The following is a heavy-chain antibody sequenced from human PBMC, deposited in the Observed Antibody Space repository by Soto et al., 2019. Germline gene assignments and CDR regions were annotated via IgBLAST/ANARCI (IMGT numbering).Heavy chain of an antibody. CDR1: GFTFSTYT. CDR3: ASRSVPGYSYGEGFDY. D-gene: IGHD5-18*01. Sequence: QVQLVESGGGVVQPGRSLRLSCAASGFTFSTYTMHWVRQAPGKGLEWVALISYDGTNIKSANSVKGRFTISRDNSKNMLYLQMNSLRGDDTAVYYCASRSVPGYSYGEGFDYWGQGTKVTVSS. CDR2: ISYDGTNI. J-gene: IGHJ4*02. V-gene: IGHV3-30*04.